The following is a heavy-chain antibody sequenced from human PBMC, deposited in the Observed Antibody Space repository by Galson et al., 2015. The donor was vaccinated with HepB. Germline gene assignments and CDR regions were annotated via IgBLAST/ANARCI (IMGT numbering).Heavy chain of an antibody. CDR3: AKHPLHCSSTSCSKPGAFDI. CDR1: GFTFSSYA. D-gene: IGHD2-2*01. CDR2: ISGSGGST. Sequence: SLRLSCAASGFTFSSYAMSWVRQAPGKGLEWVSAISGSGGSTYYADSVKGRFTISRDNSKNTLYLQMNSLRAEDTAVYYCAKHPLHCSSTSCSKPGAFDIWGQGTMVTVSS. J-gene: IGHJ3*02. V-gene: IGHV3-23*01.